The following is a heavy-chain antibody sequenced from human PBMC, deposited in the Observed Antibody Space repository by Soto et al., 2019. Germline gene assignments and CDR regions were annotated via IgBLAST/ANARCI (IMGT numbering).Heavy chain of an antibody. Sequence: SETLSLTCTVSGGSISSSSYDWGWIRQPPGKGLEWIGSIYYSGSTNYNPSLKSRVTISVDTSKNQFSLKLSSVTAADTAVYYCAKMGGYDFWSGSPGPFDYWGQGTLVTVSS. CDR3: AKMGGYDFWSGSPGPFDY. J-gene: IGHJ4*02. CDR1: GGSISSSSYD. CDR2: IYYSGST. D-gene: IGHD3-3*01. V-gene: IGHV4-39*07.